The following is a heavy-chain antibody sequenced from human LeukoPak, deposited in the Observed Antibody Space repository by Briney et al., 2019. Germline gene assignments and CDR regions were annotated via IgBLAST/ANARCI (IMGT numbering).Heavy chain of an antibody. CDR2: INPNSGGT. CDR1: GYTFTGYY. D-gene: IGHD3-10*01. J-gene: IGHJ5*02. V-gene: IGHV1-2*02. CDR3: ARARITMVRGVINWFDP. Sequence: ASVKVSCKASGYTFTGYYMHWVRQAPGQGLEWMGWINPNSGGTNYAQKFQGRVTMTRDTSISTAYMELSRLRSDDTAVYYCARARITMVRGVINWFDPWGQGTLVAV.